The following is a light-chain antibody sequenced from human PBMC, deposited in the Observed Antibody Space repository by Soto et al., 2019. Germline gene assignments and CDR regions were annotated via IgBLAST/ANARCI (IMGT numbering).Light chain of an antibody. V-gene: IGKV3-20*01. CDR3: QYYGASLYT. Sequence: EIVLTQSPGTLSLSPGERATLSCRASQSVYSSYLAWYHHKPGQAPRLLIYSASSRATGIPDRFSGSGSGTDFTLTISRLEPEDFAVYYCQYYGASLYTFCQGTKLEIK. CDR1: QSVYSSY. J-gene: IGKJ2*01. CDR2: SAS.